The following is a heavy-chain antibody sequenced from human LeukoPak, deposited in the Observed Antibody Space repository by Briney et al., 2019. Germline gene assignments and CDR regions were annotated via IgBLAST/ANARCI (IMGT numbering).Heavy chain of an antibody. CDR1: GFTFSSYR. Sequence: GGSLRLSCAASGFTFSSYRMNWVRQAPGKGLEWVSSISSSSSYIYYADSVKGPFTISRDNAKNSLYPQMNSLRAEDTAVYYCARDRAYSSSWCEIDYWGQGTLVTVSS. CDR3: ARDRAYSSSWCEIDY. V-gene: IGHV3-21*01. CDR2: ISSSSSYI. J-gene: IGHJ4*02. D-gene: IGHD6-13*01.